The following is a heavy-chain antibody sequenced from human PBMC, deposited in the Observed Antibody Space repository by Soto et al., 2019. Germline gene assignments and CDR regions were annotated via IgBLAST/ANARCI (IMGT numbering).Heavy chain of an antibody. Sequence: EVQLLESGGGLAQPGGSLRLSCAASGFTFSSYAMSWVRQAPGKGLEWVSVISGSVGTTYYADSVKGRFTISRDKSKSPLYLQMNSLGAEDTAVYYCATSLPLRHFDFWSDYLDSWGRGTLVTVSS. J-gene: IGHJ4*02. CDR2: ISGSVGTT. V-gene: IGHV3-23*01. D-gene: IGHD3-3*01. CDR3: ATSLPLRHFDFWSDYLDS. CDR1: GFTFSSYA.